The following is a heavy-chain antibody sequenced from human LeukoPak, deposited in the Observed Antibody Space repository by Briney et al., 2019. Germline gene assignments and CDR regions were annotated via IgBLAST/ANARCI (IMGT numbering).Heavy chain of an antibody. CDR2: ISYDGSNK. V-gene: IGHV3-30*18. J-gene: IGHJ6*02. CDR3: AKTGSPRGYYYYGMDV. Sequence: GRSLRLSCAASGFTFSSYGMHWVRQAPGKGLEWVAVISYDGSNKYYADSVKGRFTISRDNSENTLYLQMNSLRAEDTAVYYCAKTGSPRGYYYYGMDVWGQGTTVTVSS. CDR1: GFTFSSYG. D-gene: IGHD1-26*01.